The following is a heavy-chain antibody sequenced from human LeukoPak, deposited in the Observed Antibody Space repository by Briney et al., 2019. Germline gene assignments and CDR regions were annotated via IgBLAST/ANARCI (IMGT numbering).Heavy chain of an antibody. CDR3: AKDIQYGDPWGYFDY. D-gene: IGHD4-17*01. Sequence: QPGGSLRLSCAASGFTFDDYAMHWVRHAPGKGLEWVSGISWNSGSIGYADSVKGRSTISRDNAKNSLYLQMNSLRAEDTALYYCAKDIQYGDPWGYFDYWGQGTLVTVSS. CDR2: ISWNSGSI. J-gene: IGHJ4*02. V-gene: IGHV3-9*01. CDR1: GFTFDDYA.